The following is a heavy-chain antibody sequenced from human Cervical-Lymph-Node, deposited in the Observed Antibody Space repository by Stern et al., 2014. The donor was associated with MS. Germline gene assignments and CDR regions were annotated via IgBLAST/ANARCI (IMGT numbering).Heavy chain of an antibody. J-gene: IGHJ4*02. CDR2: ITACPGNT. CDR3: AKEGANDCFDY. V-gene: IGHV1-3*01. Sequence: QVQLMQSGAEVRKPGASVKVSCKASGYTFTSYAMNWVRQAPGQRLEWLRGITACPGNTKYSQKFQARVTLTRDTSASTAYMELSSLRSEDTAVYYCAKEGANDCFDYWGQGTLVTVSS. CDR1: GYTFTSYA.